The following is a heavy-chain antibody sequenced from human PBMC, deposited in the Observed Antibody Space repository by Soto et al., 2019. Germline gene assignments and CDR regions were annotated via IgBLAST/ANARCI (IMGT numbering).Heavy chain of an antibody. J-gene: IGHJ5*02. CDR3: ARVPFVGYFGWLDP. CDR1: GASISSYY. Sequence: SETLSLTCSVSGASISSYYWTWIRQPPGGGLEWIGYMHHTQGTNDNPSLRGRVDMSIYTSMNQFSLRLTSVTAADMAVYYCARVPFVGYFGWLDPWGHGTLVTVSS. CDR2: MHHTQGT. V-gene: IGHV4-59*01. D-gene: IGHD3-9*01.